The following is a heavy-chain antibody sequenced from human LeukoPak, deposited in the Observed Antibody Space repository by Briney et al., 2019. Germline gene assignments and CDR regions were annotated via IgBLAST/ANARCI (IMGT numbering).Heavy chain of an antibody. D-gene: IGHD1-1*01. CDR3: ARDRVNWNDVGGLFDY. J-gene: IGHJ4*02. V-gene: IGHV3-64*04. Sequence: GGSLRLSCSASGFTFGSYGMYWVRQAPGKGLEYVSDITNKGDSTNYADSVKGRFTISRDNSKNTLYLQMNSLSAEDTAVYYCARDRVNWNDVGGLFDYWGQGTLVTVSS. CDR1: GFTFGSYG. CDR2: ITNKGDST.